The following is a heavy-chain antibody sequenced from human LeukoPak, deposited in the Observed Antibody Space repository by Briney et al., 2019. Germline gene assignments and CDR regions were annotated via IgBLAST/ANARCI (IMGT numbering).Heavy chain of an antibody. CDR1: GFTFSSYA. CDR2: ISYDGSNK. J-gene: IGHJ4*02. V-gene: IGHV3-30*04. Sequence: PRGSLRLSCAASGFTFSSYAMHWVRHAPGKGLEWVAVISYDGSNKYYADSVKGRFTISRDNSKNTLYLQMNSLRAEDTAVYYCAKDDRWLQFCCWGQGTLVTVSA. D-gene: IGHD5-24*01. CDR3: AKDDRWLQFCC.